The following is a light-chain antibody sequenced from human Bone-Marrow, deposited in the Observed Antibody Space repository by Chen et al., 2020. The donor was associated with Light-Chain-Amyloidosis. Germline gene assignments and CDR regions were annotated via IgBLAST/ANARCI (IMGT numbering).Light chain of an antibody. CDR2: STN. J-gene: IGLJ3*02. CDR3: VLYMGSGISV. V-gene: IGLV8-61*01. CDR1: SGSVSTSNY. Sequence: QTVVTQEPSFSVSPGGTVTLTCGFSSGSVSTSNYPSWYQQTPGQAPRTLIYSTNTRSSGVPDRLSGSILGNKAALTITGAQADDESDYYCVLYMGSGISVFGGGPKVTVL.